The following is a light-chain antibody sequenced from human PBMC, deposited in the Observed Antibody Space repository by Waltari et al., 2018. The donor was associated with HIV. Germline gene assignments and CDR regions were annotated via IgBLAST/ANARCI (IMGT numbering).Light chain of an antibody. CDR3: CSYADNYSWV. Sequence: QSALTQPRSVSGSPGPSVTISCTGTSSDVGDYNYVHWYQQLPGKAPKLMIFDVNKRPSGVPDRFSGSKSGNTASLTISGLQAEDEADYYCCSYADNYSWVFGGGTKLTVL. J-gene: IGLJ3*02. CDR1: SSDVGDYNY. V-gene: IGLV2-11*01. CDR2: DVN.